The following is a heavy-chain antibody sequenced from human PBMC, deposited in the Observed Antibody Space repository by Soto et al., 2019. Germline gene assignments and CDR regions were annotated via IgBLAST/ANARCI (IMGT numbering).Heavy chain of an antibody. CDR2: INHSGST. J-gene: IGHJ5*01. D-gene: IGHD3-10*01. V-gene: IGHV4-34*01. CDR1: GGSFSGYY. CDR3: ARGNQHYYGSGSYYNNWFDP. Sequence: SETLSLTCAVYGGSFSGYYWSWIRQPPGKGLEWIGEINHSGSTNYNPSLKSRVTISVDTSKNQFSLKLSSVTAADTAVYYCARGNQHYYGSGSYYNNWFDPWGQGTLVTVSS.